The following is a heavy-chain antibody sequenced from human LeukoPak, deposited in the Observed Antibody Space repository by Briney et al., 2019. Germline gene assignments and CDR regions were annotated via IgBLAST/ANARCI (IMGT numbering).Heavy chain of an antibody. CDR3: AKPARTDAFDI. CDR1: GFTFNNYA. D-gene: IGHD1-14*01. Sequence: GGSLRLSCAASGFTFNNYAMNWVRQAPGKGLEWVSSISGSGGNTYYADSVKGRFTTSRDNSKNTLYLQMNSLRAEDTAVYYCAKPARTDAFDIWGQGTMITVSS. V-gene: IGHV3-23*01. CDR2: ISGSGGNT. J-gene: IGHJ3*02.